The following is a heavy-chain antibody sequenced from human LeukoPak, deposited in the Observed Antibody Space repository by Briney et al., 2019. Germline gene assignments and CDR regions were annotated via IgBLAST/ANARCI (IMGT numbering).Heavy chain of an antibody. CDR3: AKRGVVIRVILVGFHKEAYYFDS. V-gene: IGHV3-23*01. D-gene: IGHD3-22*01. J-gene: IGHJ4*02. Sequence: GGSLRLSSAVSGITLSNYGMSWGRQAPGKGLEWVAGISDSGGRTNYADSVKGRFTISRDNPKNTLYLQMNSLRAEDTAVYFCAKRGVVIRVILVGFHKEAYYFDSWGQGALVTVSS. CDR1: GITLSNYG. CDR2: ISDSGGRT.